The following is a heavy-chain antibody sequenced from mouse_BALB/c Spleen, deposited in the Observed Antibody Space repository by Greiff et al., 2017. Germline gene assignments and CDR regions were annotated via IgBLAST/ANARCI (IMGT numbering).Heavy chain of an antibody. CDR3: ARGCCKGYYAMDY. D-gene: IGHD6-1*01. J-gene: IGHJ4*01. V-gene: IGHV5-12-1*01. CDR1: GFAFSSYY. CDR2: ISSGGGST. Sequence: DVKLVQSGGGLVKPGGSLKLSCAASGFAFSSYYMSWVRQTPEQGLEWVAYISSGGGSTYYPDTVKGRFTISRDTDKNTLYMQMSSLKSEDTAMYYCARGCCKGYYAMDYWGQGTSVTVSS.